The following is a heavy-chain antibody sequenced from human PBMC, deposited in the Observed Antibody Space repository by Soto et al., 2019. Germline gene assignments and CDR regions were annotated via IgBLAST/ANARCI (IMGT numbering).Heavy chain of an antibody. D-gene: IGHD5-12*01. J-gene: IGHJ4*02. Sequence: ASVKVSCKASGYTFTGYYMHWVRQAPGQGLEWMGWINPNSGGTNYAQKFQGWVTMTRDTSISTAYMELSRLRSDDTAVYYCARDTRGYSGQRGFDYWGQGXLVTVSS. CDR1: GYTFTGYY. V-gene: IGHV1-2*04. CDR2: INPNSGGT. CDR3: ARDTRGYSGQRGFDY.